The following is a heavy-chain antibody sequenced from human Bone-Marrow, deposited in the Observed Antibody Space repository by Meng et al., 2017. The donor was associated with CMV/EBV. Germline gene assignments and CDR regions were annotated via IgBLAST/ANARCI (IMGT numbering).Heavy chain of an antibody. J-gene: IGHJ3*02. CDR1: GFTFSSYS. Sequence: GGSLRLSCAASGFTFSSYSMNWVRQAPGKGLEWVSSISSSSSYIYYADSVKGRFTISRDNAKNSLYLQMNSLRAEDTAVYYCARDSGYCSSTSCPLTFDAFDIWGQGTRVTVSS. V-gene: IGHV3-21*01. CDR3: ARDSGYCSSTSCPLTFDAFDI. CDR2: ISSSSSYI. D-gene: IGHD2-2*01.